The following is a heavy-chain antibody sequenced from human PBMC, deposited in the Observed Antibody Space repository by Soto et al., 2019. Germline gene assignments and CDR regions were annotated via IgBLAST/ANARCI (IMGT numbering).Heavy chain of an antibody. CDR2: ISYDGSNK. V-gene: IGHV3-30*18. D-gene: IGHD5-18*01. Sequence: LRLSFAASGFTFSSYGMHWVRQAPGKGLEWVAVISYDGSNKYYADSVKGRFTISRDNSKNTLYLQMNSLRAEDTAVYYCAKDGGYSYGFGYWGQGTLVTVSS. CDR3: AKDGGYSYGFGY. CDR1: GFTFSSYG. J-gene: IGHJ4*02.